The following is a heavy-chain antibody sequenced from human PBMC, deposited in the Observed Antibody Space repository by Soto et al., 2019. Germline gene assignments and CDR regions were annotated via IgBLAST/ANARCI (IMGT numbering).Heavy chain of an antibody. V-gene: IGHV3-7*01. D-gene: IGHD3-16*01. CDR3: ARDPSYLDLGGYRPLDS. Sequence: EVQLVESGGGLVQPGGSLRLSCATSGFTFNSYWMTWVRQAPGKGLEWVANIKEDGSQKYSVDSVKGRFIISRDYAKNSLDIQMISLRAEDTAVYFCARDPSYLDLGGYRPLDSRGQGTLVTVSS. J-gene: IGHJ5*01. CDR2: IKEDGSQK. CDR1: GFTFNSYW.